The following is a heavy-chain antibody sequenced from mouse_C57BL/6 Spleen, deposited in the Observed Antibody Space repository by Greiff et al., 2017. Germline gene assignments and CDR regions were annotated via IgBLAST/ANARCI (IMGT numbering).Heavy chain of an antibody. CDR3: AREHYYGSSYDWFAY. CDR1: GYTFTSYT. CDR2: INPSSGYT. Sequence: VKLQESGAELARPGASVKMSCKASGYTFTSYTMHWVKQRPGQGLEWIGYINPSSGYTKYNQKFKDKATLTADKSSSTAYMQLSSLTSEDSAVYYCAREHYYGSSYDWFAYWGQGTLVTVSA. D-gene: IGHD1-1*01. V-gene: IGHV1-4*01. J-gene: IGHJ3*01.